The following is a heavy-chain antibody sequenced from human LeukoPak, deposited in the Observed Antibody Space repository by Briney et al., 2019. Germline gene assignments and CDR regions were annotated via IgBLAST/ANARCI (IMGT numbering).Heavy chain of an antibody. CDR1: GFTFSSYG. J-gene: IGHJ4*02. V-gene: IGHV3-30*18. CDR3: AKELRYFDWLPPLDY. CDR2: ISYDGSNK. Sequence: PGGSLRLSCAASGFTFSSYGMHWVRQAPGKGLEWVAVISYDGSNKYYADSVKGRFTISRDNSKNTLYLQMNSLRAEDTAVYYCAKELRYFDWLPPLDYWGQGTLVTVSS. D-gene: IGHD3-9*01.